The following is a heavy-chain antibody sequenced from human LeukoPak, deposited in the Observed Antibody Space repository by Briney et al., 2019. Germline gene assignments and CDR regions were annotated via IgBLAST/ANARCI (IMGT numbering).Heavy chain of an antibody. V-gene: IGHV1-18*01. CDR1: GYTFTSYG. D-gene: IGHD2-15*01. CDR3: AREWLSSGDSHYSH. Sequence: GASVKVSCKASGYTFTSYGISWVRQAPGQRLEWMGWINSGNGNTKYSLQFQGRVAISRDTSASTAYMDLSSLSSDDTALYYCAREWLSSGDSHYSHWGQGTLVTVSS. CDR2: INSGNGNT. J-gene: IGHJ4*02.